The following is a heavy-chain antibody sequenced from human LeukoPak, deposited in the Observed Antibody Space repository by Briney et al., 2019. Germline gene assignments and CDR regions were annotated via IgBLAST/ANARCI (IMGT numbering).Heavy chain of an antibody. V-gene: IGHV1-69*13. CDR1: GGTFSSYA. Sequence: ASVKVSCKASGGTFSSYAISWVRQAPGQGLEWMGGITPIFGTANYAQKFQGRVTITADESTSTAYMELSSLRSEDTAVYYCARELSIAAAGTQGVFDPWGQGTLVTVSS. D-gene: IGHD6-13*01. J-gene: IGHJ5*02. CDR2: ITPIFGTA. CDR3: ARELSIAAAGTQGVFDP.